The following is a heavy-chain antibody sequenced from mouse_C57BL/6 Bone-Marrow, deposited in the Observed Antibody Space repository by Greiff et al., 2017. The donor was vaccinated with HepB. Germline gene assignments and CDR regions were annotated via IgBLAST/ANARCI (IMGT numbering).Heavy chain of an antibody. CDR3: ARGWLLHYYAMDY. V-gene: IGHV1-82*01. J-gene: IGHJ4*01. D-gene: IGHD2-3*01. CDR2: IYPGDGDT. Sequence: VMLVESGPELVKPGASVKISCKASGYAFSSSWMNWVKQRPGKGLEWIGRIYPGDGDTNYNGKFKGKATLTADKSSSTAYMQLSSLTSEDSAVYFCARGWLLHYYAMDYWGQGTSVTVSS. CDR1: GYAFSSSW.